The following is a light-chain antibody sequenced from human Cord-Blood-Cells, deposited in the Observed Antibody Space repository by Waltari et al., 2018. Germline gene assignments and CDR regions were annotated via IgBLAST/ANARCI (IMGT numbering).Light chain of an antibody. CDR3: QQYGSSPPYT. V-gene: IGKV3-20*01. J-gene: IGKJ2*01. CDR1: QSVSSSY. CDR2: GAS. Sequence: EIVLTQSPGTLSLSPGERATLSCRSRQSVSSSYLAGYQQKPGQAPRLLIYGASSRATGIPDRCSGSGSATDFTLTISRLEPEDFAVYYCQQYGSSPPYTFGQGTKLEIK.